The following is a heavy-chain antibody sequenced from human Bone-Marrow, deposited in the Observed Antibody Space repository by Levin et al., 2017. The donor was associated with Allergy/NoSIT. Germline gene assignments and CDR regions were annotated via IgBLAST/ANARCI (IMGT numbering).Heavy chain of an antibody. D-gene: IGHD5-24*01. V-gene: IGHV3-30*04. CDR2: ISYDGTNH. Sequence: PGGSLRLSCIASGFIFGDYAMHWVRQAPGKGLEWVAVISYDGTNHFYGDVVQGRFTIARDNSKGTLYLELKRLTIEDTAVYFCARSEGYRDASDVWGQGTLVTVSS. CDR1: GFIFGDYA. J-gene: IGHJ3*01. CDR3: ARSEGYRDASDV.